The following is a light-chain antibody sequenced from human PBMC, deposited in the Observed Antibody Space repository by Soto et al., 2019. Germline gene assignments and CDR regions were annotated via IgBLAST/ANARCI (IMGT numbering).Light chain of an antibody. CDR3: QQRSNWPFT. CDR2: DAS. Sequence: EVVLTQSPATLSLSPGERATLSCRASQDVINYLAWYQQKPGQAPGLLIYDASNRATGIPARFSGSGPGTDFTLTISSLEPEDFAVYYCQQRSNWPFTFGQGTRLEIK. V-gene: IGKV3D-11*01. J-gene: IGKJ5*01. CDR1: QDVINY.